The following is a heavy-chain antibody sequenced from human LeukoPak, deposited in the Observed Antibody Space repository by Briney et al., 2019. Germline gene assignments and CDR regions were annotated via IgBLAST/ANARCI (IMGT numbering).Heavy chain of an antibody. Sequence: ASVKVSCKASGYTFTSYYMHWVRQAPGQGLEWMGIINPSGGSTSYAQKFQGRVTMTRDTSTSTVYMELSSLRSEDTAVYYCARDSPPIAAADHLKYFDYWGQGTLVTVSS. CDR1: GYTFTSYY. CDR3: ARDSPPIAAADHLKYFDY. V-gene: IGHV1-46*01. D-gene: IGHD6-13*01. J-gene: IGHJ4*02. CDR2: INPSGGST.